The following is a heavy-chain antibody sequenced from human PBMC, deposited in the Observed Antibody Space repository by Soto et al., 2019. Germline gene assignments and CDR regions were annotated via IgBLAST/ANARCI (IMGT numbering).Heavy chain of an antibody. CDR1: GYTFTSYG. D-gene: IGHD3-22*01. Sequence: QVQLVQSGAEVKKPGASVKVSCKASGYTFTSYGISWVRQAPGQGLEWMGWISAYNGNTNYAQKLQGRVTMTTDTSMSTAYLELRRVRSLDTGVYYCARDPEYYDSSASGMDVWGQGTTVTVSS. J-gene: IGHJ6*02. CDR3: ARDPEYYDSSASGMDV. CDR2: ISAYNGNT. V-gene: IGHV1-18*01.